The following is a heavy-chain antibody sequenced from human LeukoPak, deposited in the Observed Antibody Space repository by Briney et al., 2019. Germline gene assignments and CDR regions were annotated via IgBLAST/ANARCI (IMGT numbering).Heavy chain of an antibody. CDR2: IGGGGTE. J-gene: IGHJ4*02. CDR1: GFTITTYA. Sequence: RAGGSLRLSCAASGFTITTYAVNWVRQAPGKGLEWVSGIGGGGTEYYADSVKGRFIISSDNSQNLVHLQMNSLTVEDTAVYYCARAQGALDYWGQRTLVTVSS. D-gene: IGHD1-26*01. V-gene: IGHV3-23*01. CDR3: ARAQGALDY.